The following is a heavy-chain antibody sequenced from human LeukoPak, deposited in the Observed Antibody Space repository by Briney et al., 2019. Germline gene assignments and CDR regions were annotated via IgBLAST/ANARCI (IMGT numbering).Heavy chain of an antibody. CDR2: ISYSGTT. Sequence: SDTLSLTCTVAVGSASSASYYWGWIRQPPGKGLEWIGTISYSGTTYSNPSLKSRLTMSVDTSNNHLSLKLTSVTAADTALYYCAGSGSYYHFDYWGQGSLVTISS. J-gene: IGHJ4*02. CDR3: AGSGSYYHFDY. CDR1: VGSASSASYY. D-gene: IGHD3-10*01. V-gene: IGHV4-39*02.